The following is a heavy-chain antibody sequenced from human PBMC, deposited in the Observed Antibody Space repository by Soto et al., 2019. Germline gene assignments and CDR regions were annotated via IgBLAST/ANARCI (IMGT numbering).Heavy chain of an antibody. V-gene: IGHV1-8*01. Sequence: ASVKVSCKASGYTFTSYDINWVRQATGQGLEWMGWMNPNSGNTGYAQKFQGRVTMTRDTSTSTVYMELSSLRSEDTAVYYCARSGDYGDYHHLGDWGQGTLVTVSS. J-gene: IGHJ4*02. CDR2: MNPNSGNT. CDR3: ARSGDYGDYHHLGD. D-gene: IGHD4-17*01. CDR1: GYTFTSYD.